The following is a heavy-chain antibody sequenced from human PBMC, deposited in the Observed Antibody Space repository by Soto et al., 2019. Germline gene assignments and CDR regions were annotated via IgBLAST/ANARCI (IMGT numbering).Heavy chain of an antibody. CDR1: GYTFTGYY. J-gene: IGHJ6*02. Sequence: SVKVSFKASGYTFTGYYMHWGREAPGQGLEWMGWINPNSGGTNYAQKFQGWVTMTRDTSISTAYMELSRLRSDDTAVYYCARTATKEGEGYGMDVWGQGTTVTVSS. V-gene: IGHV1-2*04. CDR2: INPNSGGT. D-gene: IGHD2-21*01. CDR3: ARTATKEGEGYGMDV.